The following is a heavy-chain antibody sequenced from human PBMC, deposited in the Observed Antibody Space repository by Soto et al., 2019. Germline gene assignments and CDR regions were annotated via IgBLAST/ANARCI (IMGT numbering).Heavy chain of an antibody. J-gene: IGHJ4*02. Sequence: EVHLLESGGGLVQPVGSLRLSCAASGFTFSMSTMSWVRQAPGKGLEWVSTTGLNGRTTYYADSVKGLFTVSRDNSKNTLHLQINSLRAEDPAVYYCATVHRTSRSFDYWGQGTLVTVSS. CDR1: GFTFSMST. CDR2: TGLNGRTT. V-gene: IGHV3-23*01. CDR3: ATVHRTSRSFDY. D-gene: IGHD2-2*01.